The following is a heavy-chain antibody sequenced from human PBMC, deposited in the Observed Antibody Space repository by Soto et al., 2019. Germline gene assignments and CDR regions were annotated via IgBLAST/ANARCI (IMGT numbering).Heavy chain of an antibody. D-gene: IGHD2-21*01. CDR1: GFSVKTSGVG. CDR3: ARLRVDSGGYHFDI. J-gene: IGHJ4*02. Sequence: SGPTLVNPTQTLTLTCTCSGFSVKTSGVGVGWIRQPPGKTLEWLALIYWNDFKRYTPSLESRLTITKDTSKNQVVLTVTNVDPADTATYYCARLRVDSGGYHFDIWGQGTLVTVSS. CDR2: IYWNDFK. V-gene: IGHV2-5*01.